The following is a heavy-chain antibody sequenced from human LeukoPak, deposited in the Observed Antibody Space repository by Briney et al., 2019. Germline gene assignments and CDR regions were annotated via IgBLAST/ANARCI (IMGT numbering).Heavy chain of an antibody. D-gene: IGHD3-22*01. Sequence: SETLSLTCTVSGDSISSSSYYWSWIRQPPGKGLEWIGYIYYSGSTNYNPSLKSRVTISVDTSKNQFSLKLSSVTAADTAVYYCARARVRSYSYDSSGFYTSDWHFDLWGRGTLVTVSS. CDR2: IYYSGST. CDR3: ARARVRSYSYDSSGFYTSDWHFDL. J-gene: IGHJ2*01. V-gene: IGHV4-61*05. CDR1: GDSISSSSYY.